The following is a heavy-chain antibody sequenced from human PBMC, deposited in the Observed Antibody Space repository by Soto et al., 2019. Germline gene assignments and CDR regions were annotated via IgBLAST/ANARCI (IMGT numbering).Heavy chain of an antibody. CDR2: IYHSGST. CDR1: GGSISSGGYS. D-gene: IGHD3-16*01. Sequence: PSETLSLTCAVSGGSISSGGYSWSWIRQPPGKGLEWIGYIYHSGSTYYNPSLKSRVTISVDRSKNQFSLKLSSVTAADTAVYYCARHLRGSYTTHFDDWGQGTLVTVSS. V-gene: IGHV4-30-2*01. J-gene: IGHJ4*02. CDR3: ARHLRGSYTTHFDD.